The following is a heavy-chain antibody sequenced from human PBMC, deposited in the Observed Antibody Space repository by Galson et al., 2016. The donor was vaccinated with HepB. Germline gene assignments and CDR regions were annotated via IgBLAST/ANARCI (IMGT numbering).Heavy chain of an antibody. CDR3: ARDDSGGWYGFHYGMDV. J-gene: IGHJ6*02. CDR1: GASISGYY. V-gene: IGHV4-59*01. Sequence: LTCTVSGASISGYYLSWIRQPPGKGLEWIGYIYYSGRTNYNPSLQSRVTISVDTSKNQFSLKLRAVTAADTAVYYWARDDSGGWYGFHYGMDVWGQGTTVTVSS. CDR2: IYYSGRT. D-gene: IGHD6-19*01.